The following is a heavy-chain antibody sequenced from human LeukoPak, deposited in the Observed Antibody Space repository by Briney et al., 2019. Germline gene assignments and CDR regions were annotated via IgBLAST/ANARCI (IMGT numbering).Heavy chain of an antibody. CDR1: GGSISSGGSS. V-gene: IGHV4-30-2*01. CDR3: ARDPGVNVDGFDY. CDR2: INHSGST. Sequence: PSQTLSLTCAVSGGSISSGGSSWSWIRQPPGKGLEWIGYINHSGSTYYNPSLKSRVTISVDRSKNQFSLKLSSVTAADTAVYYCARDPGVNVDGFDYWGQGTLVTVSS. J-gene: IGHJ4*02. D-gene: IGHD4-23*01.